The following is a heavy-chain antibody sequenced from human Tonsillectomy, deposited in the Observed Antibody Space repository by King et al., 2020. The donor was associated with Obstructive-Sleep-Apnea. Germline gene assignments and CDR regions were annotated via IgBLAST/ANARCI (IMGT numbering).Heavy chain of an antibody. V-gene: IGHV3-30*04. CDR1: GFTFNSYA. CDR2: ISYDGSNK. J-gene: IGHJ4*02. D-gene: IGHD3-16*01. CDR3: ARGGRGICPFDY. Sequence: QLVQTGGGVVQPGRSLRLSCTASGFTFNSYAMHWVRQAPGKGLEWVTIISYDGSNKHYAESVKGRFTISRDNSKNTLSLQMDSLRAEDTALYYCARGGRGICPFDYWGQGTLVTVSS.